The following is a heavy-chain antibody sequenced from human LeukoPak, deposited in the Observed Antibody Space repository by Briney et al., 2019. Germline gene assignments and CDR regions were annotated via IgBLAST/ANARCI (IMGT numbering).Heavy chain of an antibody. CDR3: ARGVSTWYRIDF. V-gene: IGHV3-30*01. CDR1: GFPFSSYS. Sequence: GRSLRLSCVASGFPFSSYSFHWVRQAPGKGLEWVALLSYDGSIKHYADSVKGRFTLSRDNSKSSVYLQMDSLKADDTAVYYCARGVSTWYRIDFWGQGTLVTVYS. D-gene: IGHD6-13*01. J-gene: IGHJ4*02. CDR2: LSYDGSIK.